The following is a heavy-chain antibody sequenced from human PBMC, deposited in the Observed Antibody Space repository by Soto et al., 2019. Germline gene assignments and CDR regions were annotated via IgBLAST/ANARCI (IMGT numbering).Heavy chain of an antibody. J-gene: IGHJ4*02. V-gene: IGHV1-18*01. CDR2: ISAYNGNT. CDR1: GYTFTSYG. Sequence: QVQLVQSGAEVKKPGASVKVSCKASGYTFTSYGISWVRQAHGQGLEWMGWISAYNGNTNYAQKPQGGVTMTTDTYTSTAYMELRSLRSGDTPMYYCARDVTTPEYLGQVTLVTVSS. CDR3: ARDVTTPEY.